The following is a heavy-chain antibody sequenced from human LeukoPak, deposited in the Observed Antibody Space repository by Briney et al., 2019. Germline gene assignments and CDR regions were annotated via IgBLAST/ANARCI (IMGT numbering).Heavy chain of an antibody. Sequence: GGSLRLSCAASGFTFSSYAMSWVRQAPGKGLEWVSAISGSGGSTYYADSVKGRFTISRDNSKNTLYPQMNSLRAEDTAVYYCAKQNGWRVRGVITPSPFDYWGQGTLVTVSS. CDR2: ISGSGGST. D-gene: IGHD3-10*01. CDR1: GFTFSSYA. CDR3: AKQNGWRVRGVITPSPFDY. J-gene: IGHJ4*02. V-gene: IGHV3-23*01.